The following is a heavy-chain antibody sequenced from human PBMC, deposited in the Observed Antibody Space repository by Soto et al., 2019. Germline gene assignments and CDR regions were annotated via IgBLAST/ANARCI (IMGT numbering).Heavy chain of an antibody. Sequence: PGGSLRLSCAASGFTFSSYWMHWVRQAPGKGLVWVSCVNSDGSSTTYADSVKGRFTISRDNAKNTLYLQMNSLRAEDTAVYYCARGGYCSNGVCYTSHYVMDVCGQGTTVTVSS. CDR3: ARGGYCSNGVCYTSHYVMDV. V-gene: IGHV3-74*01. CDR1: GFTFSSYW. CDR2: VNSDGSST. J-gene: IGHJ6*02. D-gene: IGHD2-8*01.